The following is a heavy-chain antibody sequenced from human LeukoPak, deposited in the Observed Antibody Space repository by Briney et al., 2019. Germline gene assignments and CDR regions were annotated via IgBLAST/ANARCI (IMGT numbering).Heavy chain of an antibody. V-gene: IGHV1-2*02. CDR1: GYTFTSYG. CDR3: ARVYGVPIVVVPAATPHFDY. CDR2: INLNSGGT. J-gene: IGHJ4*02. Sequence: PVASVKVSCKASGYTFTSYGISWVRQALGQGLEGRGGINLNSGGTNYAQKFQGRVTMTRDTSISTAYMELSRLRSDDTAVYYCARVYGVPIVVVPAATPHFDYWGQGTLVTVSS. D-gene: IGHD2-2*01.